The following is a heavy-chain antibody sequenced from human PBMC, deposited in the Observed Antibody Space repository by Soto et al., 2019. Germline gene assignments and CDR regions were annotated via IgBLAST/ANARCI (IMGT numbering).Heavy chain of an antibody. J-gene: IGHJ6*02. Sequence: PGGSLRLSCAASGFSFSSYSMNWVRQAPGKGLEWVSYISSSSSTIYYADSVKGRFTISRDNAKNSLYLQMNSLRDEDTAVYYCARNYYGSGSYYLGYYYYYGMDVWGQGTTVTVSS. V-gene: IGHV3-48*02. CDR1: GFSFSSYS. D-gene: IGHD3-10*01. CDR2: ISSSSSTI. CDR3: ARNYYGSGSYYLGYYYYYGMDV.